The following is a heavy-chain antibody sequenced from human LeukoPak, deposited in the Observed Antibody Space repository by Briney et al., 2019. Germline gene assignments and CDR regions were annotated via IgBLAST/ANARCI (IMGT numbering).Heavy chain of an antibody. D-gene: IGHD5-12*01. J-gene: IGHJ4*02. Sequence: ASVKVSCKASGGTFSSYAISWVRQAPGQGLEWMGRIITILGIANYAQKFQGRVTITADKSTSTAYMELSSLRSEDTAVYYCARGIVATLALDYWGQGILVTVSS. CDR3: ARGIVATLALDY. V-gene: IGHV1-69*04. CDR2: IITILGIA. CDR1: GGTFSSYA.